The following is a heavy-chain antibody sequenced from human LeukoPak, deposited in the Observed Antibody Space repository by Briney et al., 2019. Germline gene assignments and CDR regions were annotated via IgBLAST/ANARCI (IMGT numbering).Heavy chain of an antibody. Sequence: GGSLRLSCTASGFNVNSNYMSWVRQVPGKGLEWVSVIFGGGGTHYADSVKGRFTISRDNSKNTLYLQMNSLRAEDTAVYYCAKGSKEVLFTRDHCMDVWGKGTTVTISS. CDR1: GFNVNSNY. D-gene: IGHD3-3*01. J-gene: IGHJ6*03. CDR3: AKGSKEVLFTRDHCMDV. CDR2: IFGGGGT. V-gene: IGHV3-66*01.